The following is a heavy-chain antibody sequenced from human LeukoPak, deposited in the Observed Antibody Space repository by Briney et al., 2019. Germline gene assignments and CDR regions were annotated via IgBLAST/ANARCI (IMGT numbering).Heavy chain of an antibody. CDR2: INHSGST. CDR1: GGSISSGSYY. V-gene: IGHV4-39*07. D-gene: IGHD2-2*01. J-gene: IGHJ6*04. CDR3: ARARPRLRIVVVPADDTYYYGMDV. Sequence: SQTLSLTCTVSGGSISSGSYYWSWIRQPPGKGLEWIGEINHSGSTNYNPSLKSRVTISVDTSKNQFSLKLSSVTAADTAVYYCARARPRLRIVVVPADDTYYYGMDVWGKGTTVTVSS.